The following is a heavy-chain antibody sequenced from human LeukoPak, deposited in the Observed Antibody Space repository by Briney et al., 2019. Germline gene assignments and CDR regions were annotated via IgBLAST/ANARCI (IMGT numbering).Heavy chain of an antibody. J-gene: IGHJ4*02. Sequence: GGSLRLSCAASGFTFSDAWMSWVRQAPGKGLEWVGRIKSKTDGGTTDYAAPVKGKFTISRDDSKNTLYLQMNSLKTGDTAVYYCTSGWQLIDFWGQGTLVTVSS. CDR1: GFTFSDAW. D-gene: IGHD1-26*01. CDR2: IKSKTDGGTT. V-gene: IGHV3-15*01. CDR3: TSGWQLIDF.